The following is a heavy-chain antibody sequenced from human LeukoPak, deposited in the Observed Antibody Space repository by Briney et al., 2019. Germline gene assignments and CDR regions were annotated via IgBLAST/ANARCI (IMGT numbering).Heavy chain of an antibody. V-gene: IGHV4-34*01. J-gene: IGHJ5*02. D-gene: IGHD2-2*01. CDR2: INHSGST. CDR3: ARSHCSSTSCYPFDP. CDR1: GGSFSGYY. Sequence: PSETLSLTCAVYGGSFSGYYWRWIRQPPGKGLEWIGEINHSGSTNYNPSLKSRVTISVDTSKNQFSLKLSSVTAADTAVYYCARSHCSSTSCYPFDPWGQGTLVTVSS.